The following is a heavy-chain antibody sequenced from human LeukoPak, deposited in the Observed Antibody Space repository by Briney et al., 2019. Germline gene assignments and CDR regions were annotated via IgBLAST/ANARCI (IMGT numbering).Heavy chain of an antibody. CDR3: ARRVSEAGTLGLYYYYYMDV. D-gene: IGHD6-19*01. CDR1: GGSFSGYY. Sequence: SETLSLTCAVYGGSFSGYYWSWIRQPPGKGLEWVGGINHSGSTNYNPSLKSRVTISVDTSKNQFSLKLSSVTAADTAVYYCARRVSEAGTLGLYYYYYMDVWGKGTTVTVSS. V-gene: IGHV4-34*01. J-gene: IGHJ6*03. CDR2: INHSGST.